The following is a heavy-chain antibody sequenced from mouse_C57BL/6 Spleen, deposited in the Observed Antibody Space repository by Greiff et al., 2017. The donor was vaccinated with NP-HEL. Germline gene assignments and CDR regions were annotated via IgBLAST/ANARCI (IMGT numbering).Heavy chain of an antibody. CDR1: GYTFTDYE. J-gene: IGHJ3*01. Sequence: VQLQQSGAELVRPGASVTLSCKASGYTFTDYEMHWVKQTPVHGLEWIGAIDPETGGTAYNQKFKGKAILTADKSSSTAYMELRSLTSEDSAVYYCAVYGNYPAWFAYWGQGTLVTVSA. CDR3: AVYGNYPAWFAY. D-gene: IGHD2-1*01. V-gene: IGHV1-15*01. CDR2: IDPETGGT.